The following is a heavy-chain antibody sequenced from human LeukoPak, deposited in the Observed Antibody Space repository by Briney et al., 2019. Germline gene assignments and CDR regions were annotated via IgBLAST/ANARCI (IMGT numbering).Heavy chain of an antibody. V-gene: IGHV3-30-3*01. CDR3: ARDLVVEMATIGIDY. D-gene: IGHD5-24*01. CDR1: GFTFSSYA. Sequence: GGSLRLSCAASGFTFSSYAMHWVRQAPGKGLEWVVVISYDGSNKYYADSVKGRFTISRDNSKNTLYLQMNSLRAEDTAVYYCARDLVVEMATIGIDYWGQGTLVTVSS. J-gene: IGHJ4*02. CDR2: ISYDGSNK.